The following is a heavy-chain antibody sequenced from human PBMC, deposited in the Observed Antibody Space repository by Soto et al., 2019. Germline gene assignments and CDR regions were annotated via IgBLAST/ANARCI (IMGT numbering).Heavy chain of an antibody. CDR1: GGSISSDTYY. Sequence: SETLSLTCIVSGGSISSDTYYWGWIRQPPGKGLEWIGSLFYSGSTSYNPSLKSRVTISVDTFKNQLSLKLTSVTAADTAVYYCAAQYHHKWCASWGQGTLVTVSS. CDR2: LFYSGST. J-gene: IGHJ5*01. CDR3: AAQYHHKWCAS. D-gene: IGHD2-2*01. V-gene: IGHV4-39*01.